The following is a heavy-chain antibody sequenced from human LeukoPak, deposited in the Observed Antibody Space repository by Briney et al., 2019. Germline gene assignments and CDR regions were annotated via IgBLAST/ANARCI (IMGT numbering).Heavy chain of an antibody. J-gene: IGHJ4*02. CDR3: AGQKDPRPIDY. CDR2: INPKSGGT. CDR1: GYSFTGHY. Sequence: ASVKVSCKASGYSFTGHYMHWVRQAPGQGLEWMGWINPKSGGTNYAQKFQGRVTMTRDTSISTAYMELSELRSDDTAVYYCAGQKDPRPIDYWGQGTLITVSS. V-gene: IGHV1-2*02.